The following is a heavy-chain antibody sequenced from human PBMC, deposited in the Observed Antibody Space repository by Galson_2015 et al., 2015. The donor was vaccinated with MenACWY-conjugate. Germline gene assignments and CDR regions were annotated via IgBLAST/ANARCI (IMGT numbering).Heavy chain of an antibody. CDR1: GFTFSRYW. CDR2: IKPDGSEK. V-gene: IGHV3-7*03. CDR3: ASEDYYYDSSSRRKLSMDY. Sequence: SLRLSCAVSGFTFSRYWMPWFLPAPGKGLEWVADIKPDGSEKYYADSVKGRFTISRDNVKNSLYLQMNSLRAEDTAVYYCASEDYYYDSSSRRKLSMDYWGQGTLVTVSS. D-gene: IGHD3-22*01. J-gene: IGHJ4*02.